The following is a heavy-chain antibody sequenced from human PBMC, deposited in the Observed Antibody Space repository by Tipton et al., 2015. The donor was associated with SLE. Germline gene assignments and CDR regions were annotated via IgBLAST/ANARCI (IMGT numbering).Heavy chain of an antibody. J-gene: IGHJ3*02. CDR2: IWYDGRRK. D-gene: IGHD3-3*01. Sequence: SLRLSCAASGVGLSNYGMHWVRQAPGKGLEWVAVIWYDGRRKFYADSVKGRFTISRDNSKNTLYLQMDSLRAEDTAVYYCAKDCDFWSGPIDAFDIWGQGTMVTVSS. V-gene: IGHV3-33*03. CDR1: GVGLSNYG. CDR3: AKDCDFWSGPIDAFDI.